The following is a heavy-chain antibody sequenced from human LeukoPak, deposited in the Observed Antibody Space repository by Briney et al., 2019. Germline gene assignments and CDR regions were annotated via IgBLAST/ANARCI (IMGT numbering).Heavy chain of an antibody. D-gene: IGHD6-25*01. CDR3: ARQVGAATFDY. CDR2: IYTSGST. Sequence: SETLSLTCAVSGGSISSYYWSWIRQPPGKGLEWIGYIYTSGSTNYNPSLKSRVTISVDTSKNQFSLKLSSVTAADTAVYYCARQVGAATFDYRGQGTLVTVSS. CDR1: GGSISSYY. J-gene: IGHJ4*02. V-gene: IGHV4-4*09.